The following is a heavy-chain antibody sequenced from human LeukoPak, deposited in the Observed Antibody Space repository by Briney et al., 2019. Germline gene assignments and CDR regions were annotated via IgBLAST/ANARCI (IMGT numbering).Heavy chain of an antibody. CDR3: TRPAFMTPFDY. CDR2: IYHTGHT. V-gene: IGHV4-59*08. Sequence: SETLSLTCTVSGGSLSGYYWSWIRQPPGGGLEWIGYIYHTGHTHYNASLKGRVTMSMDTSQSQCSLRMSSMTAADTAVYCCTRPAFMTPFDYWGQGTLVTVSS. J-gene: IGHJ4*02. D-gene: IGHD3-16*01. CDR1: GGSLSGYY.